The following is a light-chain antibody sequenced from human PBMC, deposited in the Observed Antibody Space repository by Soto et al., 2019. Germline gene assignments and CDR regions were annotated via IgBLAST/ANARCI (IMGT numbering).Light chain of an antibody. CDR2: DAS. Sequence: DIQMTQSPSTLSASVGDRVSITCRASQSISNWLAWYQQKPGKAPKLLIYDASSLESGVPSRFSGSGSGTESTLTISSLQPEDFATYYCQHYNIFSRTFGQGTKVDIK. CDR1: QSISNW. J-gene: IGKJ1*01. CDR3: QHYNIFSRT. V-gene: IGKV1-5*01.